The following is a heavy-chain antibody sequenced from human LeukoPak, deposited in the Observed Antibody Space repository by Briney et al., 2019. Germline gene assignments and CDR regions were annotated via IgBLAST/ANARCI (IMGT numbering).Heavy chain of an antibody. CDR2: ISSKSTYI. J-gene: IGHJ4*02. CDR3: ARRGGLSSGRGFDH. Sequence: PGGSLRLSCVASGFAFNYYDMNWVSHAAGKGLEWVSSISSKSTYIDPADSMKGRFTISRDNANNSVFFPLSTLRPQDSTAYHGARRGGLSSGRGFDHWGQGTLVTVSS. CDR1: GFAFNYYD. V-gene: IGHV3-21*01. D-gene: IGHD3-16*01.